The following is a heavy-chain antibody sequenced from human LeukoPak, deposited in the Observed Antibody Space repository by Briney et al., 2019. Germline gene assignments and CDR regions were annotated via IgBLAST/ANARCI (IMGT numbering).Heavy chain of an antibody. V-gene: IGHV4-38-2*01. Sequence: SETLSLTCAVSGYSISRGSYWGWIRPPPGKGLEWIGSVYHSGSACYNPSLKSRVTISVDTSKNQFSLKLTSVTAADTAVYYCAVGLHSGQFAFDIWGQGTMVTVSS. J-gene: IGHJ3*02. CDR1: GYSISRGSY. D-gene: IGHD5-24*01. CDR2: VYHSGSA. CDR3: AVGLHSGQFAFDI.